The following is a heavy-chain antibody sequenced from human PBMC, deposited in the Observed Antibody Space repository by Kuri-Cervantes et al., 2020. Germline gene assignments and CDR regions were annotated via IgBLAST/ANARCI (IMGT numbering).Heavy chain of an antibody. D-gene: IGHD3-16*01. CDR2: IKGDGSEK. CDR3: ARGLLTQDV. V-gene: IGHV3-7*01. CDR1: GFLYSSYW. Sequence: GESLKISCAASGFLYSSYWMTLVRQAPGKGLEWVANIKGDGSEKYYAASVEGRFTISRDNAKNSMFLQMSSLRVEDTAVYYCARGLLTQDVWGQGTTVTVSS. J-gene: IGHJ6*02.